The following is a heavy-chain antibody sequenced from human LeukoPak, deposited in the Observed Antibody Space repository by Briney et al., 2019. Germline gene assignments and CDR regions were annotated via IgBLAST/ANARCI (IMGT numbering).Heavy chain of an antibody. D-gene: IGHD5-24*01. Sequence: GESLRLSCAASGFTFSSYVLNWVRQAPGQGLEGVSYINSSGSTIYYADSVQGRFTISRDNAKNLLYLQMNSLRAEDTAVYYCARGEDGYHDYWGEGTLVTAS. V-gene: IGHV3-48*03. CDR1: GFTFSSYV. CDR2: INSSGSTI. J-gene: IGHJ4*02. CDR3: ARGEDGYHDY.